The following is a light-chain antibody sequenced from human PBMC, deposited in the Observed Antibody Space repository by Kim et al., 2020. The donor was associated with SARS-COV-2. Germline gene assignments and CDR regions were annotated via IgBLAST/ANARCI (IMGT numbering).Light chain of an antibody. CDR2: DVS. V-gene: IGLV2-14*03. CDR3: SSYTSSSTLD. Sequence: GQSITISCTRNSSGVGGYNYVSSYEQHPGKAPKLMIYDVSNRPSGVSNRFSGSKSGNTVSLTLSGLQAEDEADYYCSSYTSSSTLDFGGGTQLTVL. CDR1: SSGVGGYNY. J-gene: IGLJ2*01.